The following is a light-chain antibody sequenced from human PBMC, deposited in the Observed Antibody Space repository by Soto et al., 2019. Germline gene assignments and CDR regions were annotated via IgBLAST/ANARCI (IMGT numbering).Light chain of an antibody. CDR2: GAS. Sequence: EIVLTQSPGTLSLSPGERATLSCRASQTVSSSYLAWYQQKPGQAPRLLIYGASNRATGIPDRFSGSGSGTDFTLTISRLEPEDFAVYYCQQYGSSPTFGPGTRLEIK. CDR3: QQYGSSPT. CDR1: QTVSSSY. V-gene: IGKV3-20*01. J-gene: IGKJ5*01.